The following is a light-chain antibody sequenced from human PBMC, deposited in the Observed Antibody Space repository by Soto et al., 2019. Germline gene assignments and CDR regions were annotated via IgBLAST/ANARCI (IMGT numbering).Light chain of an antibody. J-gene: IGKJ1*01. CDR3: MQATQFSWT. V-gene: IGKV2-24*01. Sequence: DIVLTQSPLSSPVTLGQPASISSRSSKTIVNSVGNTSLSWLHKRQGQPPILLIYKISKRLPGVPERISGSVTGTEFTVKISRVEAEDVGIYYCMQATQFSWTFGQGTKVEV. CDR2: KIS. CDR1: KTIVNSVGNTS.